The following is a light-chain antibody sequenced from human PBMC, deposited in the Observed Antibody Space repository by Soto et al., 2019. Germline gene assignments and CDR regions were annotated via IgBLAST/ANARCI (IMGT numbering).Light chain of an antibody. V-gene: IGLV1-44*01. CDR1: NSNVAANS. J-gene: IGLJ3*02. CDR2: DDV. Sequence: QAVVTQPPSESGAPGLRVTISCSGNNSNVAANSVNWYQHRPGTAPKLLIYDDVRRPSGVSDRVSASKSGASASLAISGLQSDDAADYYCATWDDTLNEWVFGGGTKLTVL. CDR3: ATWDDTLNEWV.